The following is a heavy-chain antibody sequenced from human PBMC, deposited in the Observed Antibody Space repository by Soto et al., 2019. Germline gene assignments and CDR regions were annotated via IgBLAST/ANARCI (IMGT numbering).Heavy chain of an antibody. Sequence: QVQLVESGGGVVQPGRSQRLSCAGSGFVFSSFGMHWVRQAPGKGLEWVAVISYDGSDKYYADSVKGRFTISRDSSKNTLYLQINSLRAEDTAVYYCARDRSDGSSSPPSIYYYYGMDVWGQGTTVTVSS. J-gene: IGHJ6*02. CDR2: ISYDGSDK. V-gene: IGHV3-30*03. CDR3: ARDRSDGSSSPPSIYYYYGMDV. CDR1: GFVFSSFG. D-gene: IGHD6-6*01.